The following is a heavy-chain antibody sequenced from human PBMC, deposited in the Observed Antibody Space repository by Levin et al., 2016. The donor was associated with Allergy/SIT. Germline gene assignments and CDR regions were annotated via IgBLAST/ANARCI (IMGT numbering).Heavy chain of an antibody. CDR2: IGTSSGNT. CDR3: AKDIEVAGTDYYYGMDV. Sequence: PGKGLEWVSYIGTSSGNTEYADSVRGRFTISRDNSKNSLYLQMNSLRTEDTALYYCAKDIEVAGTDYYYGMDVWGQGTTVTVSS. V-gene: IGHV3-43*01. D-gene: IGHD6-19*01. J-gene: IGHJ6*02.